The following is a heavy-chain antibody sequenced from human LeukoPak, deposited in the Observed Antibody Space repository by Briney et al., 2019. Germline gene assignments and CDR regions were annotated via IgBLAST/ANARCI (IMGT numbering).Heavy chain of an antibody. J-gene: IGHJ3*02. D-gene: IGHD3-22*01. V-gene: IGHV1-3*01. CDR1: GYTFTGYY. CDR3: ARSGYYYFDAFDI. Sequence: GASVKVSCKASGYTFTGYYMHWVRQAPGQGLEWMGWINAGNGNTKYSQKFQGRVTITRDTSASTAYMELSSLRSEDTAVYYCARSGYYYFDAFDIWGQGTMVTVSS. CDR2: INAGNGNT.